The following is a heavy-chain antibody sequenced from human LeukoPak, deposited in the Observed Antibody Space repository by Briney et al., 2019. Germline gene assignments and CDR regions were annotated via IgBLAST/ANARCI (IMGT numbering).Heavy chain of an antibody. V-gene: IGHV1-8*01. CDR2: MNPNSGNT. Sequence: ASVKVSCKASGYTSTSYDIHWVRQATGQGLEWMGWMNPNSGNTGYAQKFQGRVTMTRNTSISTAYMELSSLRSEDTAVYYCARGRLNYYGSGSIPDFDYWGQGTLVTVSS. CDR1: GYTSTSYD. J-gene: IGHJ4*02. CDR3: ARGRLNYYGSGSIPDFDY. D-gene: IGHD3-10*01.